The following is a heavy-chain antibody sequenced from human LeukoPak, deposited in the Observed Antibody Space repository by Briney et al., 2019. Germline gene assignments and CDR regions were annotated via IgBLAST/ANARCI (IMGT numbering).Heavy chain of an antibody. D-gene: IGHD5-24*01. J-gene: IGHJ4*02. CDR1: GFTFSDHY. Sequence: GGSLRLSCAASGFTFSDHYMDWVRQAPGKGLEWVANIKQDGSKKSYVDSVKGRFTISRDNAKNSLYLQMNSLRAEDMAIYYCTRVGYIDEGIDYWGQGTLVTVSS. CDR2: IKQDGSKK. CDR3: TRVGYIDEGIDY. V-gene: IGHV3-7*04.